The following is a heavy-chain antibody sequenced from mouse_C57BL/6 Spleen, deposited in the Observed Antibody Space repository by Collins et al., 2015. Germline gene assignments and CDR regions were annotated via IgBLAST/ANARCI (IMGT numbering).Heavy chain of an antibody. CDR3: ARWDLLWYPKDYFDY. V-gene: IGHV1-55*01. J-gene: IGHJ2*01. D-gene: IGHD2-1*01. CDR1: GYTFTSYW. Sequence: QVQLQQPGAELVKPGASVKMSCKASGYTFTSYWITWVKQRPGQGLEWIGDIYPGSGSTNYSEKFKSKATLTVDTSSSTAYMQLSSLTSEDSAVYYCARWDLLWYPKDYFDYWGQGTTLTVSS. CDR2: IYPGSGST.